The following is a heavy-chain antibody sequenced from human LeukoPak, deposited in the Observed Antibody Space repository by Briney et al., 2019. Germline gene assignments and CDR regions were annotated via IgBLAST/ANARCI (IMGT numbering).Heavy chain of an antibody. Sequence: PGGSLRLSCAASGFTFSDYWMHWVRQAPGKGLVCVSIINTDTRGTYYADSVKGRFTISRDNAKNTLYLQMNSLRAEDTAVYYCARAGAYHFDNWGQGTLVTVSS. V-gene: IGHV3-74*01. CDR2: INTDTRGT. CDR1: GFTFSDYW. CDR3: ARAGAYHFDN. D-gene: IGHD3-16*01. J-gene: IGHJ4*02.